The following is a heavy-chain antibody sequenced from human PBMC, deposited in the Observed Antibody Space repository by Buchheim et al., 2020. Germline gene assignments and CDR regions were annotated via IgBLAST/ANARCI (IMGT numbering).Heavy chain of an antibody. D-gene: IGHD2-2*01. CDR3: AKDRHQLLKYGMDV. J-gene: IGHJ6*02. CDR1: GFTFSSYG. V-gene: IGHV3-30*18. CDR2: ISYDGSNK. Sequence: QVQLVESGGGVVQPGRSLRLSCAASGFTFSSYGMHWVRQAPGKGLEWVAVISYDGSNKYYADSVKGRFTISRDNSKNTLYLQMNSLRAEDTAVYYCAKDRHQLLKYGMDVWGQGTT.